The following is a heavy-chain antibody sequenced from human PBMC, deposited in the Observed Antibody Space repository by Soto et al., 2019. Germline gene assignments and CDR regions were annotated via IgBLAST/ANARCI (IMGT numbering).Heavy chain of an antibody. V-gene: IGHV3-23*01. CDR2: ISGSGGST. Sequence: GGSLRLSCAASGFTFSSYAMSWVRQAPGKGLEWVSAISGSGGSTYYADSVKGRFTISRDNSKNTLYLQMNSLRAEDTAVYYCAKGTIVVVVAGEYYFDYWGQGTLVTVSS. J-gene: IGHJ4*02. CDR1: GFTFSSYA. D-gene: IGHD2-15*01. CDR3: AKGTIVVVVAGEYYFDY.